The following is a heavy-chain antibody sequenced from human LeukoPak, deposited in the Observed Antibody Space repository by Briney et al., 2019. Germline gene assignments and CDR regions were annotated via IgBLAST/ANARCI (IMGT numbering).Heavy chain of an antibody. CDR3: ARQSMTTVTDDY. Sequence: PSETLSLTCPVSGGSISSNSYYWGWIRQPPGKGLEWIGSIYYSGSTYRHPSLKSRVTISVDTSKNQFSLKLSSVTAAETAVYYCARQSMTTVTDDYWGQGTLVTVSS. J-gene: IGHJ4*02. CDR1: GGSISSNSYY. V-gene: IGHV4-39*01. D-gene: IGHD4-11*01. CDR2: IYYSGST.